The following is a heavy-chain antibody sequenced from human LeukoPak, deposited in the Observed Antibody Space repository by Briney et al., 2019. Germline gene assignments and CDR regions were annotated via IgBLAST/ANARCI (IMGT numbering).Heavy chain of an antibody. V-gene: IGHV3-30*09. Sequence: GGSLRLSCAASGFTFSSYDMHWVRQAPGKGLEWVAVISYNGSNKYYADSVKGRFAISRDNSKNTVYLQMNSLRVEDTAVYYCARANTPFADYWGQGTLVTVSS. CDR2: ISYNGSNK. D-gene: IGHD2-2*02. J-gene: IGHJ4*02. CDR1: GFTFSSYD. CDR3: ARANTPFADY.